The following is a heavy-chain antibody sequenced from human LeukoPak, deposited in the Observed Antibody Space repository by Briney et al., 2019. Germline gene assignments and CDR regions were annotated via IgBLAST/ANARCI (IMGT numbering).Heavy chain of an antibody. J-gene: IGHJ3*02. CDR2: ISSDGNTQ. Sequence: GGSLRLSCAASGFTFSSYWMNWARQAPGKGLDWAAVISSDGNTQYYADSVKGRFTISRDNSNNTLYLQMNSLRADDTAIYYCARRRIVGSTDDAFDIWGQGTMVTLSS. D-gene: IGHD1-26*01. CDR1: GFTFSSYW. V-gene: IGHV3-30-3*01. CDR3: ARRRIVGSTDDAFDI.